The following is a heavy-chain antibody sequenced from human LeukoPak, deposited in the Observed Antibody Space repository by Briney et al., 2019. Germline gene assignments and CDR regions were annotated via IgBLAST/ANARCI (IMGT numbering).Heavy chain of an antibody. CDR1: GGSISSYY. J-gene: IGHJ3*01. V-gene: IGHV4-59*12. Sequence: SETLPLTCTVSGGSISSYYWTWIRQPPGKELEWIGYIYYSGSTNYNPSLKSRVTISVDTSRNQLSLMLTSVTAADTAVYYCARGGYSSSWSLGMDVWGQGTMVTVSS. D-gene: IGHD6-13*01. CDR2: IYYSGST. CDR3: ARGGYSSSWSLGMDV.